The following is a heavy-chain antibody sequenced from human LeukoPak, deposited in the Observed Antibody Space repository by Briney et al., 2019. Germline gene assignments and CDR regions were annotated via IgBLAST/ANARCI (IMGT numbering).Heavy chain of an antibody. V-gene: IGHV4-59*01. D-gene: IGHD3-9*01. Sequence: PSETLSLTRTVSGGSISSYYWSWIRQPPGKGLEWIGYIYYSGSTNYNPSLKSRVTISVDTSKNQFSLKLSSVTAADTAVYYCAREKQYYDILTGYYIGPARYGMDVWGQGTTVTVSS. CDR3: AREKQYYDILTGYYIGPARYGMDV. J-gene: IGHJ6*02. CDR2: IYYSGST. CDR1: GGSISSYY.